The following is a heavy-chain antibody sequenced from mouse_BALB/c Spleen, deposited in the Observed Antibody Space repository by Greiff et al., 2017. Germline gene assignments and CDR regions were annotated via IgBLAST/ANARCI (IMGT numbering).Heavy chain of an antibody. CDR3: ARQHYYGYAMDY. V-gene: IGHV5-12-1*01. Sequence: EVQGVESGGGLVKPGGSLKLSCAASGFAFSSYDMSWVRQTPEKRLEWVAYISSGGGSTYYPDTVKGRFTISRDNAKNTLYLQMSSLKSEDTAMYYCARQHYYGYAMDYWGQGTSVTVSS. CDR1: GFAFSSYD. CDR2: ISSGGGST. J-gene: IGHJ4*01. D-gene: IGHD1-2*01.